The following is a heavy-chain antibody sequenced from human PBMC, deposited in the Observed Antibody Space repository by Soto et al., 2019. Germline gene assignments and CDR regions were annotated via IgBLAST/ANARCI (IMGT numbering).Heavy chain of an antibody. V-gene: IGHV3-11*01. J-gene: IGHJ4*02. CDR2: ISSSGSTI. CDR1: GFTFSDYY. Sequence: QVQLVESGGGLVKPGGSLRLSCAASGFTFSDYYMSWIRQAPGKGLEWVSYISSSGSTIYYADSVKGRFTISSDNAKNSLYLQMNSLRDEDTAVYYCARDLMITFGGVIARGYCDYWGQGTLVTVSS. CDR3: ARDLMITFGGVIARGYCDY. D-gene: IGHD3-16*02.